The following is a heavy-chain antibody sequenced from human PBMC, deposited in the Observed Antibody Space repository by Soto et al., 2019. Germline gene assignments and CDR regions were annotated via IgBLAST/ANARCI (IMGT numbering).Heavy chain of an antibody. Sequence: SETLSLTCTVSGGSISTSSYHWGWIRQPPGKGLEWIANIYDSGNTYNNPSLKSRVTISVDTSKNQFSLELPSVPAADKAIYYSATSSCSSTICYNWFDPWGQGALVSLS. V-gene: IGHV4-39*01. J-gene: IGHJ5*02. CDR2: IYDSGNT. CDR3: ATSSCSSTICYNWFDP. D-gene: IGHD2-2*01. CDR1: GGSISTSSYH.